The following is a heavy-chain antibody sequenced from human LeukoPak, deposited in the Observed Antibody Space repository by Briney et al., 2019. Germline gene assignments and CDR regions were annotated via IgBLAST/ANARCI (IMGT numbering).Heavy chain of an antibody. CDR1: GFTLSSYA. CDR2: ISASGGST. J-gene: IGHJ4*02. D-gene: IGHD6-6*01. V-gene: IGHV3-23*01. CDR3: AKDFSSIASQAGY. Sequence: GGSLRLSCAASGFTLSSYAMSWVRQAPGKGLEWVSSISASGGSTNYADSVKGRFTISRDNSKNTVYLQMNSLRAEDTAVYYCAKDFSSIASQAGYWGQGTLVTVSS.